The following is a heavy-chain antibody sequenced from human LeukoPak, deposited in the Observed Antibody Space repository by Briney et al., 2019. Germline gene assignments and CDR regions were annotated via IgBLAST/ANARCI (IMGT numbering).Heavy chain of an antibody. Sequence: ASVKVSCKASGYTFTSYYMHWVRQAPGQGLEWMGIINPSGGSTSYAQKFQGRVTMTRDTSTSTVYMELSSLRSEDTAVYYCARVYSSGWPLYYYGMDVWGQGTTVTVSS. V-gene: IGHV1-46*01. CDR3: ARVYSSGWPLYYYGMDV. J-gene: IGHJ6*02. D-gene: IGHD6-19*01. CDR1: GYTFTSYY. CDR2: INPSGGST.